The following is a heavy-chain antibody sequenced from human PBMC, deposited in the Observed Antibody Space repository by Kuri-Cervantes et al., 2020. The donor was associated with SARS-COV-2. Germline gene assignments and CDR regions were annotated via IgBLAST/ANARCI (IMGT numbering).Heavy chain of an antibody. V-gene: IGHV3-15*01. CDR3: TTDIVVVPAARVDYYYMDV. Sequence: GESLKISCAASGFTFSNAWMGWVRQAPGKGLEWVGRIKSKTDGGTTDYAAPVKGRFTISRDDSKNTLYLQMNSLKTEDTAVYYCTTDIVVVPAARVDYYYMDVWGKGTTVTVSS. D-gene: IGHD2-2*01. CDR2: IKSKTDGGTT. J-gene: IGHJ6*03. CDR1: GFTFSNAW.